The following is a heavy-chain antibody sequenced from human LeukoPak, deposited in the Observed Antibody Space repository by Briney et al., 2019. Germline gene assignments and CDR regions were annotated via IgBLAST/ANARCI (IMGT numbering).Heavy chain of an antibody. J-gene: IGHJ4*02. D-gene: IGHD3-10*01. V-gene: IGHV3-11*01. CDR2: ISSSGSTI. CDR3: ARIPSYYYGSGMPYYFDY. CDR1: GFTFSDYY. Sequence: KPGGSLRLPCAASGFTFSDYYMSWIRQAPGKGLEWVSYISSSGSTIYYADSVKGRFTISRDNAKNSLYLQMNSLRAEDTAVYYCARIPSYYYGSGMPYYFDYWGQGTLVTVSS.